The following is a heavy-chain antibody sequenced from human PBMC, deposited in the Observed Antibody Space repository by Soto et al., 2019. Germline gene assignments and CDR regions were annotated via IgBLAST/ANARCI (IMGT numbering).Heavy chain of an antibody. Sequence: EVQLLESGGGTVLPGGSLRVSCAASGFTFRNFVMSWVRQAPGKGLEWVSAIRATGGETFYADSVKGRFTISRDNSKNTLFMQMNSLRDEDTALYFCAKDRGWGVVSPSHDYWGQGTLVTVSS. CDR2: IRATGGET. D-gene: IGHD2-21*01. J-gene: IGHJ4*02. CDR1: GFTFRNFV. V-gene: IGHV3-23*01. CDR3: AKDRGWGVVSPSHDY.